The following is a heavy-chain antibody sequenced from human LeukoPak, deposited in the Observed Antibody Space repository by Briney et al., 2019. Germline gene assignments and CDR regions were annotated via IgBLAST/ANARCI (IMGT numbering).Heavy chain of an antibody. D-gene: IGHD6-13*01. V-gene: IGHV3-64D*06. Sequence: GGSLRLSCSASGFTFSSYAMHWVRQAPGKGLDYVSAISSNGGSTYYADSVKGRFTISRDNSKNTLYLQMSSLRAEDTAVYYCVKDGPPPRWYSSSWYVGDFDYWGQGTLVTVTS. CDR1: GFTFSSYA. J-gene: IGHJ4*02. CDR3: VKDGPPPRWYSSSWYVGDFDY. CDR2: ISSNGGST.